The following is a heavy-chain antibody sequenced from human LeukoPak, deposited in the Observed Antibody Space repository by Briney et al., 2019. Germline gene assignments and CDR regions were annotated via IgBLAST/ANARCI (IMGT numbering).Heavy chain of an antibody. Sequence: ASVKVSCKASGYTFTGYYMHWVRQAPGQGLEWMGWINPNSGGTNYAQKFQGRVTMTRDTSISTAYMELSRLRSDDTAVYYCARDPFRYDFWSGYYRNRFDPWGQGTLVTVSS. D-gene: IGHD3-3*01. J-gene: IGHJ5*02. CDR3: ARDPFRYDFWSGYYRNRFDP. CDR2: INPNSGGT. CDR1: GYTFTGYY. V-gene: IGHV1-2*02.